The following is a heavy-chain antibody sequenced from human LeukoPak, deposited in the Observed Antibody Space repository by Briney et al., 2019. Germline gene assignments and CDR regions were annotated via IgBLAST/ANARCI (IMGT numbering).Heavy chain of an antibody. J-gene: IGHJ4*02. V-gene: IGHV3-49*04. Sequence: GGSLRLSCTASGFTFGDYAMSWVRQAPGKGLEWVGFIRSKAYGGTTEYAASVKGRFTISRDDSKSIAYLQMNSLKTEDTAVYYCTSGRTTNLWFGELRYYFDYWGQGTLVTVSS. D-gene: IGHD3-10*01. CDR2: IRSKAYGGTT. CDR3: TSGRTTNLWFGELRYYFDY. CDR1: GFTFGDYA.